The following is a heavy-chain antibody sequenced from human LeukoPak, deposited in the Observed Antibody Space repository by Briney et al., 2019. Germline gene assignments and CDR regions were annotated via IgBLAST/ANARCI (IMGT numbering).Heavy chain of an antibody. CDR3: AREGSMTARPFVSIDY. D-gene: IGHD6-6*01. V-gene: IGHV4-4*07. J-gene: IGHJ4*02. CDR1: GGSITSYY. CDR2: IYATGST. Sequence: SGTLSLTCTVSGGSITSYYWSWIRQPAGKGLEWIGRIYATGSTDYNPSLENRVMMSVDTSKNQFSLKLSSMTAADTAVYYCAREGSMTARPFVSIDYWGQGTLVTVSS.